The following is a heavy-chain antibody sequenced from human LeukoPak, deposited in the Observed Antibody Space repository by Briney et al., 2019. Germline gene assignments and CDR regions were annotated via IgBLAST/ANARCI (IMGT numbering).Heavy chain of an antibody. CDR1: GASISSASYY. D-gene: IGHD3-3*01. CDR3: ARDPRQGGDFWSATNWFDP. CDR2: IYYSGST. Sequence: SETLSLTCTVSGASISSASYYWAWIRQPPGKGLGWIGSIYYSGSTYYKSSLNSRVTISVDTSENQFSLNLNSVTAADTAVYYCARDPRQGGDFWSATNWFDPWGQGTLVTVSS. J-gene: IGHJ5*02. V-gene: IGHV4-39*07.